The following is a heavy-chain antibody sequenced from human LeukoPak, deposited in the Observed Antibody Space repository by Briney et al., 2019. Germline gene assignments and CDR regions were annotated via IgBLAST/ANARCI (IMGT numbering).Heavy chain of an antibody. J-gene: IGHJ5*02. D-gene: IGHD3-3*01. Sequence: PGGSLRLSCAASGYTFTSYYMHWVRQAPGQGLEWMGIINPSGGSTSYAQKFQGRVTMTRDTSTSTVYMELSSLRSEDTAVYYCARGEMPNYDFSPWGQGTLVTVSS. CDR2: INPSGGST. V-gene: IGHV1-46*01. CDR1: GYTFTSYY. CDR3: ARGEMPNYDFSP.